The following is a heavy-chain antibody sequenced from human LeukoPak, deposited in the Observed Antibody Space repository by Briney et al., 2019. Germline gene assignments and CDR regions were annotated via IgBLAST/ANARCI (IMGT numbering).Heavy chain of an antibody. CDR2: INPNNGDT. J-gene: IGHJ4*02. CDR3: ARERGYYYDNEG. D-gene: IGHD3-22*01. V-gene: IGHV1-2*02. Sequence: ASVKVSCKASGYTFTGYYMHWVRQAPRQGLEWMGWINPNNGDTRYAQKFQGRVTMTRDTSISTVYMELSRLTSDDTAVYSCARERGYYYDNEGWGQGTLVTVSS. CDR1: GYTFTGYY.